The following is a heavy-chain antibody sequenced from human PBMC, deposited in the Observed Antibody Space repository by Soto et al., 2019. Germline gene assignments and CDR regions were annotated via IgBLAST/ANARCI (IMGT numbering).Heavy chain of an antibody. J-gene: IGHJ5*02. D-gene: IGHD3-22*01. CDR1: GFTFTSSA. Sequence: SVKVSCKASGFTFTSSAMQWVRQARGQRLEWIGWIVVGSGNTNYAQKFQGRVTITADESTSTAYMELSSLRSEDTAVYYCAAATYYYDISGYYSGWFDTWGQGNLLTVSA. CDR2: IVVGSGNT. CDR3: AAATYYYDISGYYSGWFDT. V-gene: IGHV1-58*02.